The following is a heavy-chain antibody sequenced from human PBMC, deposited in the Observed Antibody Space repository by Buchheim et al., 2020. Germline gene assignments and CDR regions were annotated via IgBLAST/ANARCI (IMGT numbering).Heavy chain of an antibody. CDR3: ARGLYYDILTGYSPLFDY. V-gene: IGHV4-34*01. D-gene: IGHD3-9*01. Sequence: QVQLQQWGAGLLKPSETLSLTCAVYGGSFSGYYWSWIRQPPGKGLEWIGEINHSGSTNYNPSLKSRVTISVDRSKNQFSLKLSSVTAADTAVYYCARGLYYDILTGYSPLFDYWGQGTL. CDR2: INHSGST. J-gene: IGHJ4*02. CDR1: GGSFSGYY.